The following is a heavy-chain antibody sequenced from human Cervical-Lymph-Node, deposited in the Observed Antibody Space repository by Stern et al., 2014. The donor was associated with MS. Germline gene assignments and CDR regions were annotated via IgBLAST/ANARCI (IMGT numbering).Heavy chain of an antibody. CDR3: ARGVTAVTNYVPNWCFDL. D-gene: IGHD4-11*01. V-gene: IGHV4-39*02. J-gene: IGHJ2*01. CDR2: VYYSGIT. Sequence: QVQLQESGPGLVKPSETLSLTCTVSGGSITNRDYWGWIRQSPGKGLEWIGSVYYSGITYSRPSLKSRATISIDTSRNQFFLWVTSVTATDTAVYFCARGVTAVTNYVPNWCFDLWGRGTLVTVSS. CDR1: GGSITNRDY.